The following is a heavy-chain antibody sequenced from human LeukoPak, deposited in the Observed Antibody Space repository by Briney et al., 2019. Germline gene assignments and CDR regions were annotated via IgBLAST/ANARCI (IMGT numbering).Heavy chain of an antibody. CDR3: ATGVYSSGWYQRIRLTHYFDY. Sequence: PSETLSLTCTVSGGSISSSSYYWGWIRQPPGKGLEWIGSIYYSGSTYYNPSLKSRVTISVDTSKNQFSLKLSSVTAADTAVYYCATGVYSSGWYQRIRLTHYFDYWGQGTLVTVSS. V-gene: IGHV4-39*01. CDR1: GGSISSSSYY. CDR2: IYYSGST. J-gene: IGHJ4*02. D-gene: IGHD6-19*01.